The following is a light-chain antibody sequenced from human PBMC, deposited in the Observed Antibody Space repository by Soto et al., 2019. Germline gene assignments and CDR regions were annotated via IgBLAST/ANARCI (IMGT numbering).Light chain of an antibody. V-gene: IGKV3-11*01. CDR2: DAY. CDR3: QQRHMWPIT. Sequence: ELVLAQAPVTPSLSPGERATLSCRASQSFRGLLAWYQQKPGQAPRLLIYDAYNRATGIPPRFSGSGSGTDFTLTISSLEPEDSAVYYCQQRHMWPITFGQGTRLEI. CDR1: QSFRGL. J-gene: IGKJ5*01.